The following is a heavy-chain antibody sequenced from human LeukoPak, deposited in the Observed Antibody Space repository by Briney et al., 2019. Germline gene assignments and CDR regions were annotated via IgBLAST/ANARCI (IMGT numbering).Heavy chain of an antibody. Sequence: PGGSLRLSCAASGFTFDDYAMHWVRQAPGKGLEWVSGISWNSGSIGYADSVKGRFTISRDNAKNSLYLQMNSLRAEDTAVYYCARDYHEPYDYWGQGTLVTVSS. CDR2: ISWNSGSI. CDR3: ARDYHEPYDY. D-gene: IGHD1-14*01. CDR1: GFTFDDYA. J-gene: IGHJ4*02. V-gene: IGHV3-9*01.